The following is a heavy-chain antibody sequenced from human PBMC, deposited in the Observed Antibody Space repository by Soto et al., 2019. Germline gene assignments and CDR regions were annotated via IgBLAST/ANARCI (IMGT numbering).Heavy chain of an antibody. Sequence: PGGSLRLSCAASGFTFSSYAMSWVRQAPGKGLEWVSAISGSGGSTYYADSVKGRFTISRDNSKNTLYLQMNSLRAEDTAVYYCAKASGGYSSSWYGEYFDYWGQGTLVTVSS. CDR2: ISGSGGST. D-gene: IGHD6-13*01. V-gene: IGHV3-23*01. J-gene: IGHJ4*02. CDR1: GFTFSSYA. CDR3: AKASGGYSSSWYGEYFDY.